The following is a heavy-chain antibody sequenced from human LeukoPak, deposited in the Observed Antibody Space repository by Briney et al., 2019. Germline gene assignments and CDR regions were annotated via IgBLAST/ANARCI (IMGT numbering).Heavy chain of an antibody. Sequence: GASVKVSCKASGGTFNSSGISWVRQAPGQGLECMGGIISFFGAAHYIQKFQGRLTITADESTSTAYMELSSLTSEDTAVYYCTRDPSVDYDLLSHWFDPWGQGTLVTVSS. CDR1: GGTFNSSG. J-gene: IGHJ5*02. D-gene: IGHD3-9*01. V-gene: IGHV1-69*01. CDR3: TRDPSVDYDLLSHWFDP. CDR2: IISFFGAA.